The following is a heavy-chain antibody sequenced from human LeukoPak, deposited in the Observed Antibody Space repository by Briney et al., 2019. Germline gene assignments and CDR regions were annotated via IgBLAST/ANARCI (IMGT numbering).Heavy chain of an antibody. J-gene: IGHJ4*02. V-gene: IGHV1-46*01. CDR3: AREGHSSGLLDY. D-gene: IGHD6-19*01. Sequence: GASVKVSCKASGYTFTDYYVHWVRRAPGLGLEWMGVINPGGGRTTYAQKFQDRVNMTRDTSTSTVYMELSGLTSADTAVYFCAREGHSSGLLDYWGQGTLVTVSS. CDR2: INPGGGRT. CDR1: GYTFTDYY.